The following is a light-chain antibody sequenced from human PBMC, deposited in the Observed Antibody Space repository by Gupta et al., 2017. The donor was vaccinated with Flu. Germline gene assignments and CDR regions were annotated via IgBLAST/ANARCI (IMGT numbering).Light chain of an antibody. V-gene: IGLV6-57*03. Sequence: NFMLTQPPSVSESPGKTVTISCTRSSGRITTNYVQWYQQRPGSAPTTVIYEDNHRPSGVPDRFSGSVDSSSNSASLTIAGLKTEDEDDYDCQACDSSCWVFGGGTTLTVL. CDR2: EDN. CDR3: QACDSSCWV. CDR1: SGRITTNY. J-gene: IGLJ3*02.